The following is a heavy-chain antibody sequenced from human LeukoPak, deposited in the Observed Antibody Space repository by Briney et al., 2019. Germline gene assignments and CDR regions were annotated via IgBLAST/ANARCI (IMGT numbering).Heavy chain of an antibody. D-gene: IGHD6-13*01. CDR1: GYTFTNYY. V-gene: IGHV1-46*01. CDR2: INPSGGST. CDR3: ARVPQGSSWPYYFDY. J-gene: IGHJ4*02. Sequence: ASVKVSCKASGYTFTNYYMHWVRQAPGQGLEWMGIINPSGGSTSYAQKFQGRVTMTRDTSTSTVYMELSSLRSEDTAVYYCARVPQGSSWPYYFDYWGQGTLVTVSS.